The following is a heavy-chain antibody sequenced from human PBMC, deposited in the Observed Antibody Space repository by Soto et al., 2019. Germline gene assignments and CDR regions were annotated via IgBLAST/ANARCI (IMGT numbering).Heavy chain of an antibody. CDR3: ARDRVESGYPEYFQH. Sequence: PSETLSLTCTVSGGSISNYYWSWIRQPPGKGLEWIGYIYSSGSTNYNPSLKSRVTISADTSKNQVSLKLTSVTAADTAVYYCARDRVESGYPEYFQHWGQGTLVTVS. J-gene: IGHJ1*01. V-gene: IGHV4-59*01. D-gene: IGHD3-22*01. CDR1: GGSISNYY. CDR2: IYSSGST.